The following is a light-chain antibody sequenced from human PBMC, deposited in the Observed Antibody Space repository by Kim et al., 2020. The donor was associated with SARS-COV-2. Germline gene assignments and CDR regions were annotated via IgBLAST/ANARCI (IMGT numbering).Light chain of an antibody. CDR2: QDY. CDR1: RLGNKY. Sequence: VSPGQTVSITCSGDRLGNKYACWYQQRPGQSPVLVIYQDYKRPSGIPGRFSGSNSGNTATLTISGTQALDEADYYCQSWDSTTVIFGGGTQLTVL. CDR3: QSWDSTTVI. V-gene: IGLV3-1*01. J-gene: IGLJ2*01.